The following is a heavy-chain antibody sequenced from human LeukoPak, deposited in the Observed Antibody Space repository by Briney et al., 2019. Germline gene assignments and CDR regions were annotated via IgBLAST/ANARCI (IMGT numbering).Heavy chain of an antibody. CDR3: AKMGPAAAGILD. CDR2: IYYSGST. Sequence: SETLSLTCTVSGGSINSYYWSWIRQPPEKGLEWIGYIYYSGSTNYNPSLKSRVTISVDRSKNQFSLKLSSVTAADTAVYYCAKMGPAAAGILDWGRGTLVTVSS. D-gene: IGHD6-13*01. J-gene: IGHJ4*02. CDR1: GGSINSYY. V-gene: IGHV4-59*08.